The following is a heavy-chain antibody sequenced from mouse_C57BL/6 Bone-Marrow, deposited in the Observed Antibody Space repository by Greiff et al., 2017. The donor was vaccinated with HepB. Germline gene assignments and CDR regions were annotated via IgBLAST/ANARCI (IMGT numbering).Heavy chain of an antibody. CDR2: IDPETGGT. D-gene: IGHD4-1*01. V-gene: IGHV1-15*01. Sequence: VQLQQSGAELVRPGASVTLSCKASGYTFTDYEMHWVKQTPVHGLEWIGAIDPETGGTAYNQKFKGKAILTADKSSSTAYMELRSLTSEDSAVYYSTRDGLGRDEYWGQGTTLTVSS. J-gene: IGHJ2*01. CDR1: GYTFTDYE. CDR3: TRDGLGRDEY.